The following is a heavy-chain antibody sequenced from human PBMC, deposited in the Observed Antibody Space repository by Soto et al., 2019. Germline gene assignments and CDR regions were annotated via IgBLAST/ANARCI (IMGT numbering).Heavy chain of an antibody. D-gene: IGHD3-22*01. CDR1: GYDFISYW. V-gene: IGHV5-51*01. Sequence: PGESLKISCEASGYDFISYWIGWVRQMPGKGLEWMGIIYPRDSEARYSPSFQGQVTISVDKSIRTAYLQWGSLKASDTAMYYFVVWYYYDSSGHKGYYFDYWGQGTLVTVSS. CDR3: VVWYYYDSSGHKGYYFDY. J-gene: IGHJ4*01. CDR2: IYPRDSEA.